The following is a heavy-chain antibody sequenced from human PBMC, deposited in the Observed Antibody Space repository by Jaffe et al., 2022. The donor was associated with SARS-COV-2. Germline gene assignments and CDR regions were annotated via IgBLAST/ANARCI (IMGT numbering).Heavy chain of an antibody. Sequence: EVQLVESGGGLVQPGGSLRLSCAASGFTFSSYWMSWVRQAPGKGLEWVANIKQDGSEKYYVDSVKGRFTISRDNAKNSLYLQMNSLRAEDTAVYYCARDKTFCSGGSCHPWGGWFDPWGQGTLVTVSS. J-gene: IGHJ5*02. D-gene: IGHD2-15*01. CDR2: IKQDGSEK. CDR1: GFTFSSYW. V-gene: IGHV3-7*01. CDR3: ARDKTFCSGGSCHPWGGWFDP.